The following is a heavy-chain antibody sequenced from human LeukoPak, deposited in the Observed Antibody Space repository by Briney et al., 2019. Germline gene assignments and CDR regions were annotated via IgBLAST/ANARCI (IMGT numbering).Heavy chain of an antibody. V-gene: IGHV4-39*01. D-gene: IGHD2-21*02. CDR1: GGSISSSSSY. CDR2: IYYSGST. Sequence: SETLSLTCTVSGGSISSSSSYWGWIRQPPGKGLECIGRIYYSGSTYYSPSLKSRVTISVDASKNQFSLKLRSVTAADTAVYYCARLYCGGDCYLSSFDYWGQGTLVTVSS. CDR3: ARLYCGGDCYLSSFDY. J-gene: IGHJ4*02.